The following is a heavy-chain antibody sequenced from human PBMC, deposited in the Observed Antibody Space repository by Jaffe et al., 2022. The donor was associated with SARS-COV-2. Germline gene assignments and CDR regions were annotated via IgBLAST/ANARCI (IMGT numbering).Heavy chain of an antibody. CDR1: GYTFTNYI. CDR3: ARDYPPFDC. J-gene: IGHJ4*02. D-gene: IGHD3-16*02. V-gene: IGHV1-3*01. CDR2: INAGNGNT. Sequence: QVQLVQSGAEVKKPGASVRISCKASGYTFTNYIMHWVRQAPGQRLEWMGWINAGNGNTKYSQKFQGRVTITRDTSASTAYMELSSLRSEDTAIYYCARDYPPFDCWGQGTLVTVSS.